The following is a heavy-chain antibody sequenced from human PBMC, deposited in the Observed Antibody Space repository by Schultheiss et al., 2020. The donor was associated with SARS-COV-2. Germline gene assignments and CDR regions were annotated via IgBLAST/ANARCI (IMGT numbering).Heavy chain of an antibody. CDR3: ASCSSTSCHHAFDI. D-gene: IGHD2-2*01. J-gene: IGHJ3*02. V-gene: IGHV4-59*08. CDR2: IYYSGST. CDR1: GGSISSYY. Sequence: SQTLSLTCTVSGGSISSYYWSWIRLSSGKGLEWIGYIYYSGSTNYNPSLKSRVTISVDTSKNQFSLKLSSVTAADTAVYYCASCSSTSCHHAFDIWGQGTMVTVSS.